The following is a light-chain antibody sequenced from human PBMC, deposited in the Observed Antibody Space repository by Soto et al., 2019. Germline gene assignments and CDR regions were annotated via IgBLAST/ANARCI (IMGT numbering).Light chain of an antibody. CDR1: QGVSSN. J-gene: IGKJ4*01. Sequence: EIVMTQSPATLSVSPGEIATLACRASQGVSSNFAWYQQKPGQAPRLLIYRASTRATGIPARFSGSGSGTGFPLTISSLLSEDFAVYYCQQYKNCPLTLGGGTKVEIK. CDR3: QQYKNCPLT. CDR2: RAS. V-gene: IGKV3-15*01.